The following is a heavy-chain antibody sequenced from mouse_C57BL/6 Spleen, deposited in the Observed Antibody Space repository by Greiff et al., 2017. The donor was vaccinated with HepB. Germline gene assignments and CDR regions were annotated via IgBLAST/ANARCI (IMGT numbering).Heavy chain of an antibody. J-gene: IGHJ1*03. V-gene: IGHV15-2*01. CDR3: ARPDYYGSSYVWYFDV. CDR2: ILPSIGRT. CDR1: DSEVFPIAY. Sequence: VQLVESGSELRSPGSSVKLSCKDFDSEVFPIAYMSWVRQKPGHGFEWIGGILPSIGRTIYGEKFEDKATLDADTLSNTAYLELNSLTSEDSAIYYCARPDYYGSSYVWYFDVWGTGTTVTVSS. D-gene: IGHD1-1*01.